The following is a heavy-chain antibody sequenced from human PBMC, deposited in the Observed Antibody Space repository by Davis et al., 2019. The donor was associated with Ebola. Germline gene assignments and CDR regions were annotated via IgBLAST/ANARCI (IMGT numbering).Heavy chain of an antibody. J-gene: IGHJ4*02. CDR3: AKGAANWDMFYFNS. D-gene: IGHD1/OR15-1a*01. Sequence: GGSLRLSCAASGFVFSSYAMSWVRQAPGKGLEWVSTISGSGATIHYADSVKGRFTISRDNSRDTVYLQMNSLRADDTAVYYCAKGAANWDMFYFNSWGQGTLVTVSS. V-gene: IGHV3-23*01. CDR2: ISGSGATI. CDR1: GFVFSSYA.